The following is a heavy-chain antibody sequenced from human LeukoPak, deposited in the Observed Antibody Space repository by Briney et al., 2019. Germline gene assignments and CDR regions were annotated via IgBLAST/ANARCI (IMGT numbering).Heavy chain of an antibody. J-gene: IGHJ2*01. CDR2: LSGGSDHI. D-gene: IGHD1-26*01. CDR3: AKDMGSGNPYWYFDL. V-gene: IGHV3-21*01. Sequence: GGSLRLSCAASGFTFDDYTMHWVRQAPGQGLEWVSSLSGGSDHIYYADPVKGRFTISRDNAKNSLYLQMNSLRAEDTAVYYCAKDMGSGNPYWYFDLWGRGTLVTVSS. CDR1: GFTFDDYT.